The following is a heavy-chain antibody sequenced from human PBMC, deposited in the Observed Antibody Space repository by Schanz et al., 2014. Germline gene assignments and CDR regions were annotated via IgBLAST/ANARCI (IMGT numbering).Heavy chain of an antibody. J-gene: IGHJ4*02. CDR3: ARDNYYGSGSCAY. Sequence: EVHLAESGGGLVQPGGSLRLSCAVSGFTVSSNHMSWVRQAPGKGLEWVANIKQDGSEKYYVDAVKGRFTISRDNAKNSMYLHMKSLRGEDTAVYYCARDNYYGSGSCAYWGQGTLVTVSS. CDR1: GFTVSSNH. V-gene: IGHV3-7*01. D-gene: IGHD3-10*01. CDR2: IKQDGSEK.